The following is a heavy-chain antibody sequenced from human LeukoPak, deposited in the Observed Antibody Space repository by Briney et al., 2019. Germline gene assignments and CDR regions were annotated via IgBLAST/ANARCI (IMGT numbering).Heavy chain of an antibody. CDR2: ISFDGSTK. CDR1: GFTFSSYA. J-gene: IGHJ4*02. V-gene: IGHV3-30-3*01. D-gene: IGHD3-10*01. CDR3: AGDDGSGSSYPEPPVDY. Sequence: PGGSLRLSCAASGFTFSSYAMHWVRQAPGKGLEWVAVISFDGSTKYYADSVKGRFTISRDNSKNMLYLQMNNLRAEDTAVYFCAGDDGSGSSYPEPPVDYWGQGTLVTVSS.